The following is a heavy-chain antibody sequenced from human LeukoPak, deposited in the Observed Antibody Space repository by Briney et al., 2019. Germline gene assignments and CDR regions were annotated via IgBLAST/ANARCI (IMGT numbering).Heavy chain of an antibody. CDR3: ARASRMAALLRLDS. CDR2: INVNSGGT. J-gene: IGHJ5*01. D-gene: IGHD6-25*01. Sequence: ASVKVSCKASGYTFRGSYVHWVRQAPGQGLQWMGWINVNSGGTNSAQKFQGRLTMTRDTSFSTAFMELSSLRPDDTAVYYCARASRMAALLRLDSWGQGTVVTVSS. CDR1: GYTFRGSY. V-gene: IGHV1-2*02.